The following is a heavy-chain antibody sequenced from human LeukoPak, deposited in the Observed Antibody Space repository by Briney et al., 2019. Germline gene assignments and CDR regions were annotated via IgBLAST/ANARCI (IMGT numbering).Heavy chain of an antibody. V-gene: IGHV4-59*08. J-gene: IGHJ5*02. CDR2: IYYSGST. D-gene: IGHD6-13*01. Sequence: SETLSLTCTVSGGSISIYYWSWIRQPPGKGLEWIGYIYYSGSTNYNPSLKSRVTISVDTSKNQFSLKLSSVTAADTAVYYCARGIAAAGIPQNWFDPWGQGTLVTVSS. CDR1: GGSISIYY. CDR3: ARGIAAAGIPQNWFDP.